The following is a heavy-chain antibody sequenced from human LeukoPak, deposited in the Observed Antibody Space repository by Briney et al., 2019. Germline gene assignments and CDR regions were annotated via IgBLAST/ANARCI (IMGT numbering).Heavy chain of an antibody. CDR1: GFIFNNYA. Sequence: PGGSLRLSCAGSGFIFNNYAMHWVRQPPGKGLEWVSGISWNSGSIDYADSVKGRFTISRDNAKNSLYLQMNSLRVEDTAVYYCAREAAAGTGWFDPWGQGTLVTVSS. CDR3: AREAAAGTGWFDP. J-gene: IGHJ5*02. D-gene: IGHD6-13*01. V-gene: IGHV3-9*01. CDR2: ISWNSGSI.